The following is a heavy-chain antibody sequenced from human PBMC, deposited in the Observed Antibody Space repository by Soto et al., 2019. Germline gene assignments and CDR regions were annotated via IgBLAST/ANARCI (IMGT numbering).Heavy chain of an antibody. D-gene: IGHD1-26*01. V-gene: IGHV4-61*01. J-gene: IGHJ5*02. Sequence: PSETLSLTCTVSGGSVSSGSYYWSWIRQPPGKGLEWIGYIYYSGSTNYNPSLKSRVTISVDTSKNQFSLKLSSVTAAATAVYYCSREDNSDPYYYHGMDDWGQGTTVPVSSGKHRGFGDPVPHLRCLWCVLHCLNWFDPWGQGTLATVSS. CDR1: GGSVSSGSYY. CDR3: SREDNSDPYYYHGMDDWGQGTTVPVSSGKHRGFGDPVPHLRCLWCVLHCLNWFDP. CDR2: IYYSGST.